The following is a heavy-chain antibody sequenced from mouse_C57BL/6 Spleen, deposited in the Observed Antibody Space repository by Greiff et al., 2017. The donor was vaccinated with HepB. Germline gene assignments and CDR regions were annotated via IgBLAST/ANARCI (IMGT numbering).Heavy chain of an antibody. J-gene: IGHJ3*01. Sequence: ELQLQQSGAELVKPGASVKLSCTASGFKIKDYYMHWGKQRTEQALEWIGRIDPEDGETKYAPKCQGKATITADTSSNTDYLQLSSLTSEDTAVYYCARSDYETYWGQGTLVSVSA. CDR3: ARSDYETY. CDR1: GFKIKDYY. V-gene: IGHV14-2*01. CDR2: IDPEDGET. D-gene: IGHD2-4*01.